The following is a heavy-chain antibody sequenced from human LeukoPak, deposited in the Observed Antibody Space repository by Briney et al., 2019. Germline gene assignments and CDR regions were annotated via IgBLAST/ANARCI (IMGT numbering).Heavy chain of an antibody. D-gene: IGHD2-2*01. Sequence: GGSLRLSCAASGFTFSSYTMSWVRQAPGKGLEWVSAISGSGGSTYYADSVKGRFTISRDNSKNTLYLQMNSLRAEDTAVYYCARVKDCSSTSCYNFDYWGQGTLVTVSS. J-gene: IGHJ4*02. CDR2: ISGSGGST. CDR1: GFTFSSYT. CDR3: ARVKDCSSTSCYNFDY. V-gene: IGHV3-23*01.